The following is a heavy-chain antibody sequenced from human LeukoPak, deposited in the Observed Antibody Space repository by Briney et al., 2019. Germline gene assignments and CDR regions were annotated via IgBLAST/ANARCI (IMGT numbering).Heavy chain of an antibody. D-gene: IGHD3-22*01. J-gene: IGHJ3*02. CDR3: AREAYYYDSSGYTSAFDI. Sequence: GGSLRLSCAASGFTFSSYGMSWVRQAPGKGLEWVSAISGSGGSTYYADSVKGRFTISRDNAKNSLYLQMNSLRAEDTALYHCAREAYYYDSSGYTSAFDIWGQGTMVTVSS. CDR1: GFTFSSYG. CDR2: ISGSGGST. V-gene: IGHV3-23*01.